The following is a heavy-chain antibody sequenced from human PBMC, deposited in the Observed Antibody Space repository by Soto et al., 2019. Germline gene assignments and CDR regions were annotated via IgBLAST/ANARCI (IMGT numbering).Heavy chain of an antibody. CDR1: GGSLNNYN. V-gene: IGHV4-4*07. D-gene: IGHD2-2*01. CDR2: IYSSGKT. J-gene: IGHJ3*01. Sequence: PSETLSLPCTVSGGSLNNYNWNWIRQSAGTGLEWIGRIYSSGKTYYNPSLKSRVNLSLDMLNNQISLKVTSVTAADTAMYYCARERTYQMFGDDALDFWGLGTMVTVSS. CDR3: ARERTYQMFGDDALDF.